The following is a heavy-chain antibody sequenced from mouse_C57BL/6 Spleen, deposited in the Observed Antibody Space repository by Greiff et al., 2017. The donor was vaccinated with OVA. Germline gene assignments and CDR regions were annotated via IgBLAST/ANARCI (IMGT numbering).Heavy chain of an antibody. CDR2: IDPETGGT. J-gene: IGHJ2*01. Sequence: QVQLKQSGAELVRPGASVTLSCKASGYTFTDYEMHWVKQTPVHGLEWIGAIDPETGGTAYNQKFKGKAILTADKSSSTAYMELRSLTSEVSAVYYCTRYRTYSNYYFDYWGQGTTLTVSS. V-gene: IGHV1-15*01. CDR3: TRYRTYSNYYFDY. CDR1: GYTFTDYE. D-gene: IGHD2-5*01.